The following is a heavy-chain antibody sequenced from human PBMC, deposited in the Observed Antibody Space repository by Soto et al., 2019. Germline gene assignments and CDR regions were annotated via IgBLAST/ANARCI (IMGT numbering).Heavy chain of an antibody. Sequence: GASVKVSCKASGYTFTSYAMHWVRQAPGQRLEWMGWISAYNGNTNYAQKLQGRVTMTTDTSTSTAYMELRSLRSDDTAVYYCARVKGSGYHNWFDPWGRGTLVTVSS. J-gene: IGHJ5*02. CDR2: ISAYNGNT. CDR3: ARVKGSGYHNWFDP. CDR1: GYTFTSYA. V-gene: IGHV1-18*01. D-gene: IGHD3-22*01.